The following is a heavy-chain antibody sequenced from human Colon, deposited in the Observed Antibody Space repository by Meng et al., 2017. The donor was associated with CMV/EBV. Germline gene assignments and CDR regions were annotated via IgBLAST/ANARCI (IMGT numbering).Heavy chain of an antibody. CDR2: ISSSGSYI. CDR1: GFTFSTYS. Sequence: GGSLRLSCAASGFTFSTYSMNWVRQAPGKGLEWVSSISSSGSYIYYADSVKGRFTISRDNTKNSLYLQMNNLTAEDAAVYYCTRDRGALVAFSPIGYWGQGTLVTVSS. V-gene: IGHV3-21*06. CDR3: TRDRGALVAFSPIGY. D-gene: IGHD2-8*02. J-gene: IGHJ4*02.